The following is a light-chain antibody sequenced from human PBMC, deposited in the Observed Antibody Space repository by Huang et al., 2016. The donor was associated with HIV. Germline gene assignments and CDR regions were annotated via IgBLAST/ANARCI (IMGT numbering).Light chain of an antibody. CDR1: QSLVYKSNNKNY. CDR3: QQYYNTPFT. J-gene: IGKJ3*01. Sequence: DIVMTQSPDSLAVSLGERAASNCKSSQSLVYKSNNKNYLAWYQQKPGQPPKLLIYWASTRESGAPDRFSGGWSGTDFTLTISGLQAAYVAVYYCQQYYNTPFTFGPGTKVDIK. V-gene: IGKV4-1*01. CDR2: WAS.